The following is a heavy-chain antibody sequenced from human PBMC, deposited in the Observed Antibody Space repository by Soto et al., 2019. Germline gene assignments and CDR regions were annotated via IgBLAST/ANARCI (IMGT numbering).Heavy chain of an antibody. Sequence: PGESLKISCVGSGFTFHGSTMHWVRQASWKGLEWIGLISIKPTNYATVYAASVTGRFTISRDDSNNTAFLQMNSLKTDDTAVYYCVRAYENSNHYFDYWGRGTLVTASS. D-gene: IGHD3-22*01. J-gene: IGHJ4*02. V-gene: IGHV3-73*01. CDR3: VRAYENSNHYFDY. CDR1: GFTFHGST. CDR2: ISIKPTNYAT.